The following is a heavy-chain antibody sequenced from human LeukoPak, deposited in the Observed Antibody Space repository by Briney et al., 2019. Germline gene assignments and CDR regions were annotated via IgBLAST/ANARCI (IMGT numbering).Heavy chain of an antibody. Sequence: GGSLTLSCAASGFTFSIYWMSCVRQAPGKGLECVANINQDGSQKYYVDSVKGRFTIYRDNAKDSFFLKMSSVRAEDTSVYYCVAGDWGARDSFDLWGRGTMVTVSS. J-gene: IGHJ3*01. CDR3: VAGDWGARDSFDL. CDR1: GFTFSIYW. V-gene: IGHV3-7*01. CDR2: INQDGSQK. D-gene: IGHD2-21*02.